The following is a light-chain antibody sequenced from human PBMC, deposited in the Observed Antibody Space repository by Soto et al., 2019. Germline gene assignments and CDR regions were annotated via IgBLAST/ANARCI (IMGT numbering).Light chain of an antibody. CDR2: GAS. CDR3: HQYGRS. Sequence: EIVLTQSPGTLSLSPGERATLSCTASQIIDRNTLAWYQQKPGQAPRLLIYGASNRATGIPDRFSGSGSGTDFILTISRLETEDFAVYYCHQYGRSFGQGTKVEIK. J-gene: IGKJ1*01. V-gene: IGKV3-20*01. CDR1: QIIDRNT.